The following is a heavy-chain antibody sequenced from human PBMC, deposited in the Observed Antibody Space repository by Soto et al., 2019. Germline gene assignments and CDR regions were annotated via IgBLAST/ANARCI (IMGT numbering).Heavy chain of an antibody. J-gene: IGHJ6*03. CDR2: INPHGGVT. CDR3: ARESGGATATLDYYYFYMDV. D-gene: IGHD5-12*01. V-gene: IGHV1-2*04. CDR1: GDSFNDYY. Sequence: QVPLVQSGAEVRKPGASVTVSCRSSGDSFNDYYIHWVRQAPGQGFEWMGWINPHGGVTKYAQKFQGWVSMTRDTSIRTVYMQLSRLRSDDTAVYYCARESGGATATLDYYYFYMDVWGTGTTVTVSS.